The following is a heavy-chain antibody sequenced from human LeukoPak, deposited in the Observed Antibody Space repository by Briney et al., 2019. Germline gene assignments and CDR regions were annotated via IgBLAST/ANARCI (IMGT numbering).Heavy chain of an antibody. V-gene: IGHV3-21*01. CDR3: ARGKLELLGYYYGMDV. CDR1: GFTFSSYS. J-gene: IGHJ6*02. CDR2: ISSSSSYI. D-gene: IGHD1-7*01. Sequence: GGSLRLSCAASGFTFSSYSMNWVRQAPGKGLEWVSSISSSSSYIYYADSVKGRFTISRDNAKNSLYLQMNSLRAEDAAVYYCARGKLELLGYYYGMDVWGQGTTVTVSS.